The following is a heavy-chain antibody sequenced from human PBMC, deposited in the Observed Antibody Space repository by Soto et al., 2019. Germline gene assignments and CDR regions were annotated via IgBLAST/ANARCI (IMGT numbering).Heavy chain of an antibody. D-gene: IGHD4-4*01. Sequence: GGSLRLSCAASGFPFSSYVMSWVRQAPGKGLEWVSGISGGGSNTFYADYVKGRFTISRDDSKNTLLLQMNSLGAEDTAVYYCAKDSNKYSSSLRGRYFDYWGQGIGVTVSS. J-gene: IGHJ4*02. CDR3: AKDSNKYSSSLRGRYFDY. CDR1: GFPFSSYV. CDR2: ISGGGSNT. V-gene: IGHV3-23*01.